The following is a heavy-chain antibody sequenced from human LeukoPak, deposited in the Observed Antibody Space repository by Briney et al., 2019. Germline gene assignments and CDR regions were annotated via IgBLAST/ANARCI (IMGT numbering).Heavy chain of an antibody. J-gene: IGHJ4*02. Sequence: SQTLSLTCTVSGGSVTSGNYYWNWIRQPAGKGLEWIGRIYTNGGASYSPSLKSRVTISIDASKNQFSLKLSSVTAADTAVYYCAREPPGYWGQGILVTVSS. V-gene: IGHV4-61*02. CDR1: GGSVTSGNYY. CDR2: IYTNGGA. CDR3: AREPPGY.